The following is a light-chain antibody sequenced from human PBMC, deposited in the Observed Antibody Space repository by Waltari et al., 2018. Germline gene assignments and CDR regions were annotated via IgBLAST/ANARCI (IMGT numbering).Light chain of an antibody. CDR2: DVA. Sequence: QSALTQPASVSGSPGQSLTISCPLNTRSLSHLNSCSWYQQHPGTAPRLIIYDVAVRPSGISNRFSASKSGDTASLTISGLQAADEADYYCSSFTPSGPRVFGGGTKVTFL. V-gene: IGLV2-14*03. J-gene: IGLJ3*02. CDR3: SSFTPSGPRV. CDR1: TRSLSHLNS.